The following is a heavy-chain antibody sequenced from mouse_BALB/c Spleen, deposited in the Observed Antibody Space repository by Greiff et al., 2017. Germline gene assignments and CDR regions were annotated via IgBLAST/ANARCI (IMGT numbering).Heavy chain of an antibody. CDR1: GYSITSDYA. D-gene: IGHD2-10*02. CDR2: ISYSGST. V-gene: IGHV3-2*02. Sequence: DVQLQESGPGLVKPSQSLSLTCTVTGYSITSDYAWNWIRQFPGNKLEWMGYISYSGSTSYNPSLKSRISITRDTSKNQFFLQLNSVTTEDTATYYCARLKYGNYVNYAMDYWGQGTSVTVSS. J-gene: IGHJ4*01. CDR3: ARLKYGNYVNYAMDY.